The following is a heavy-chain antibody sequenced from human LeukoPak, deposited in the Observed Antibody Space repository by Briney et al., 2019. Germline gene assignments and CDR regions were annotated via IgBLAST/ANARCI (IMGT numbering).Heavy chain of an antibody. D-gene: IGHD6-6*01. CDR3: ARDSSSSSLFDY. Sequence: GGSLRLSCTASGFTLRSSVMSWVRQAPGKGLEWVSTMSPSGGTYYADSVKGRFTISRDNSKNTLYLQMNSLRAEDTAVYYCARDSSSSSLFDYWGQGTLVTVSS. CDR2: MSPSGGT. J-gene: IGHJ4*02. V-gene: IGHV3-23*01. CDR1: GFTLRSSV.